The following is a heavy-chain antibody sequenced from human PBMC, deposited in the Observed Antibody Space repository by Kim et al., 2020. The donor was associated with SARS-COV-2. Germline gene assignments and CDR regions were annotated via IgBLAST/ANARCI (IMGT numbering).Heavy chain of an antibody. CDR2: VSYSGGS. J-gene: IGHJ6*02. D-gene: IGHD1-1*01. CDR3: ARAHQLAPRGYGMDV. CDR1: GDSVATDF. V-gene: IGHV4-59*02. Sequence: SETLSLTCAVSGDSVATDFWTWVRQAPGKGLDWLGYVSYSGGSDYNPNLRGRLTISVDASRTHVSLRLTSLTAADTGVCFCARAHQLAPRGYGMDVWGQGTSVIVSS.